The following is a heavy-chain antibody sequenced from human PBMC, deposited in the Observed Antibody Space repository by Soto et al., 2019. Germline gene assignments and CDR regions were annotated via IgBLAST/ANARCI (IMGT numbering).Heavy chain of an antibody. D-gene: IGHD3-3*01. J-gene: IGHJ4*02. CDR2: SYYSGST. Sequence: PSETLSLTCTVSGGSISSSSYYWGWIRHPPGKGLEWIGSSYYSGSTYYNPSLKSRVTISVDTSKNQFSLKLSSVTAADTAVYYCARQVRDWLSCVVDYWGQGTLVTVSS. CDR3: ARQVRDWLSCVVDY. V-gene: IGHV4-39*01. CDR1: GGSISSSSYY.